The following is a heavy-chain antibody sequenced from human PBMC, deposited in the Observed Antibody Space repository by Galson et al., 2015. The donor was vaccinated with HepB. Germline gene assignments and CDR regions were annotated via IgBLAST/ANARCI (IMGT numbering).Heavy chain of an antibody. V-gene: IGHV3-48*02. CDR1: GFTFSSYS. Sequence: SLRLSCAASGFTFSSYSMNWVRRAPGKGLEWVSYITGSSTTIQYADSVKGRFTISRDDAKNSLYLQMNSLRDEDTAVYYCATRFSGPYSGWGQGTLVSVSS. J-gene: IGHJ4*02. CDR2: ITGSSTTI. CDR3: ATRFSGPYSG. D-gene: IGHD2-15*01.